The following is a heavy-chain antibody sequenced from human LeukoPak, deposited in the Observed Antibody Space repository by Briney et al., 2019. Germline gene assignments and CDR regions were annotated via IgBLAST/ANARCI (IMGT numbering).Heavy chain of an antibody. V-gene: IGHV3-74*01. CDR3: ASSIVVRPALDY. J-gene: IGHJ4*02. Sequence: GGSLRLSCAASGFTFRSYWMHWVRDAPGKGLVWVSRINGDGSSTSYADSVKGRFTISRDNAKNTLYLQMNSLRVEDTAVYYCASSIVVRPALDYWGQGTLVTVSS. CDR1: GFTFRSYW. CDR2: INGDGSST. D-gene: IGHD6-6*01.